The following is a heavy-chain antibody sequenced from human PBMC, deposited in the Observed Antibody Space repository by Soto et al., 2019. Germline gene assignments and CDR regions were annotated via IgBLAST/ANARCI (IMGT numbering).Heavy chain of an antibody. Sequence: GGSLRLSCAASGFTFSSYAMSWVRQAPGKGLEWVSAISGSGGSTYYADSVKGRFTISRDNSKNTLYLQMNSLRAEDTAVYYCAKGPICSGGSCYPNWFDPWGQGTLVTVS. J-gene: IGHJ5*02. CDR1: GFTFSSYA. CDR2: ISGSGGST. V-gene: IGHV3-23*01. D-gene: IGHD2-15*01. CDR3: AKGPICSGGSCYPNWFDP.